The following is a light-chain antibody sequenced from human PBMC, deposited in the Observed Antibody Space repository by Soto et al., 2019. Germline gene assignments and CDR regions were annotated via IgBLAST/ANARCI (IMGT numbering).Light chain of an antibody. V-gene: IGKV1-13*02. CDR3: QKYNSAPLT. Sequence: AIQMTQSPSSLSASVGDRVTISCRASQGIGNALGWYQQKPGKAPKLLIYKASSLESGVPSRFSGSGSGTDFTLTISSLQPEDVATYYCQKYNSAPLTFGGGTKVDIK. CDR2: KAS. J-gene: IGKJ4*01. CDR1: QGIGNA.